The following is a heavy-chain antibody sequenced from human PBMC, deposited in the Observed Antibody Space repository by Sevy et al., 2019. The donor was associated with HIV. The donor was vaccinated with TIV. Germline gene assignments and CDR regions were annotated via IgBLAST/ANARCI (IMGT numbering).Heavy chain of an antibody. J-gene: IGHJ6*04. V-gene: IGHV4-34*01. CDR1: GGSFNDYY. CDR2: INHGGTT. Sequence: SETLSLTCGVSGGSFNDYYWAWVRQSPEKGLEWIGEINHGGTTNYHPSLQSRLAISVDMSKRQFSLKINSVTAADTSLYYGVKECRDYYYFMDLWGKGTTVTVSS. CDR3: VKECRDYYYFMDL.